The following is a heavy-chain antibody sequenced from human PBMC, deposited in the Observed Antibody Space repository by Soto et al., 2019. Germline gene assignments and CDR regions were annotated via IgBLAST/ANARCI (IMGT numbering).Heavy chain of an antibody. CDR1: GYSFTSYW. V-gene: IGHV5-51*01. J-gene: IGHJ6*02. CDR3: ARNKENVDTAAMEYYYGMDV. CDR2: IYPGDSDT. D-gene: IGHD5-18*01. Sequence: GESLKISCKGSGYSFTSYWIGWVRQMPGKGLEWMGIIYPGDSDTRYSPSFQGQVTISADKSISTAYLQWSSLKASDTAMYYCARNKENVDTAAMEYYYGMDVWGQGTTVIVSS.